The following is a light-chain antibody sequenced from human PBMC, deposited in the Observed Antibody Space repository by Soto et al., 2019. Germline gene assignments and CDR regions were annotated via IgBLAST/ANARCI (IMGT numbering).Light chain of an antibody. CDR2: GVS. Sequence: ELVLTQSPGTLSLSPGERATLSCRASQGLSSRNLAWYQQKPGQAPRPLIYGVSSRATGIPDRFSGSGSGTDFTLTISRLEPEDFAVYYCQQYDSSPRTFGQGTKVEIK. CDR1: QGLSSRN. CDR3: QQYDSSPRT. J-gene: IGKJ1*01. V-gene: IGKV3-20*01.